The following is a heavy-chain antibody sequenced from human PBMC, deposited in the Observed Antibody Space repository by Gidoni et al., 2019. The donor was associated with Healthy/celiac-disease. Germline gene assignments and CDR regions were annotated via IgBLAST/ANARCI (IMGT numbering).Heavy chain of an antibody. D-gene: IGHD3-22*01. J-gene: IGHJ4*02. Sequence: QVTLKESGPVLVKPTETLTLTCTVSGFSLSNARMGVSWIRQPPGKALEWLAHIFSNDEKSYSTSLKSRLTISKDTSKSQVVLTMTNMDPVDTATYYCARILQGWNYYDSSGYIRLVHFDYWGQGTLVTVSS. CDR3: ARILQGWNYYDSSGYIRLVHFDY. CDR2: IFSNDEK. CDR1: GFSLSNARMG. V-gene: IGHV2-26*01.